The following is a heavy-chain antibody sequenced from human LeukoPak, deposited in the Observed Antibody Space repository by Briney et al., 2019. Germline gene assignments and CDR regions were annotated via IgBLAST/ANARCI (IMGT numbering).Heavy chain of an antibody. Sequence: NPSETLSLTCTVSGGSISSYYWSWVRQPPGKGLEWIGYIYYSGSTNYNPSLKSRVTMSVGTSKNQFSLKLSSVTAADTAVYYCVRGGIVGTTARIPLFDYWGQGTLVTVSS. CDR2: IYYSGST. CDR3: VRGGIVGTTARIPLFDY. J-gene: IGHJ4*02. D-gene: IGHD1-26*01. CDR1: GGSISSYY. V-gene: IGHV4-59*01.